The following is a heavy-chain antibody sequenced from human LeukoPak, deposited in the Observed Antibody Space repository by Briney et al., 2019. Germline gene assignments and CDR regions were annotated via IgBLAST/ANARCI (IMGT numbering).Heavy chain of an antibody. Sequence: PGGSLRLSCAASGFTFSSYSMNWVRQAPGKGLEWVSSISSSSSYIYYADSVKGRFTISRDNAKNSLYLQMNSLRAADTAVYYCARGVVGGRIGYQLLYVRDRNYYGMDVWGQGTTVTVSS. D-gene: IGHD2-2*02. J-gene: IGHJ6*02. V-gene: IGHV3-21*01. CDR3: ARGVVGGRIGYQLLYVRDRNYYGMDV. CDR2: ISSSSSYI. CDR1: GFTFSSYS.